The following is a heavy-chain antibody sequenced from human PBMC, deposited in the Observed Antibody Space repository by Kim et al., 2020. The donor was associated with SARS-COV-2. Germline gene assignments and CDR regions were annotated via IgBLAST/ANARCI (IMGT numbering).Heavy chain of an antibody. J-gene: IGHJ5*02. CDR1: GGSISSGGYY. CDR3: ARGFPYTIFGNWFDP. V-gene: IGHV4-31*03. D-gene: IGHD3-3*01. CDR2: IYYSGST. Sequence: SETLSLTCTVSGGSISSGGYYWSWIRQHQGKGLEWIGYIYYSGSTYYNPSLKSRVTISVDTSKNQFSLKLSSVTAADTAVYYCARGFPYTIFGNWFDPWGQGTLVTVSS.